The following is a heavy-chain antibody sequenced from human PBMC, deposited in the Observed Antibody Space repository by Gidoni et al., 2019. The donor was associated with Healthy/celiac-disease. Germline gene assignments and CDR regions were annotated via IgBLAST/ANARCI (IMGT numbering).Heavy chain of an antibody. D-gene: IGHD2-21*01. J-gene: IGHJ4*02. Sequence: EVQLVESGGGLVKPGGSLRLSCAASGFTFSNSWMSWVRHAPGKGLEWVGRIKSKTDGGTTDYAAPVKGIFTISRDDSKNTLYLQMNSLKTDDTAVYYCTTNPGIEDPDYCGQGTLVTVSS. CDR2: IKSKTDGGTT. V-gene: IGHV3-15*01. CDR3: TTNPGIEDPDY. CDR1: GFTFSNSW.